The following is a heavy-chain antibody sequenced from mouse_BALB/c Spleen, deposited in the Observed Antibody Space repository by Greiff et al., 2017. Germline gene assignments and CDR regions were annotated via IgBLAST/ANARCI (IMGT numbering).Heavy chain of an antibody. V-gene: IGHV5-9-4*01. J-gene: IGHJ2*01. CDR3: ARRGLRPYFDY. CDR1: GFTFSSYA. Sequence: EVNVVESGGGLVKPGGSLKLSCAASGFTFSSYAMSWVRQSPEKRLEWVAEISSGGSYTYYPDTVTGRFTISRDNAKNTLYLEMSSLRSEDTAMYYCARRGLRPYFDYWGQGTTLTVSS. D-gene: IGHD2-4*01. CDR2: ISSGGSYT.